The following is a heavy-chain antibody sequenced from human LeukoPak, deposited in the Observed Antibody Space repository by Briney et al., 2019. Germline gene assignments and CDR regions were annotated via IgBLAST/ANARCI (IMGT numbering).Heavy chain of an antibody. J-gene: IGHJ4*02. CDR3: ASGTPSYYDFWSGYNPFDY. CDR2: IYYSGST. D-gene: IGHD3-3*01. CDR1: GGSISSSSYY. V-gene: IGHV4-39*01. Sequence: SETLSLTCTVSGGSISSSSYYWGWIRQPPGKRLEWIGSIYYSGSTYYNPSLKSRVTISVDTSKNQFPLKLSSVTAADTAVYYCASGTPSYYDFWSGYNPFDYWGQGTLVTVSS.